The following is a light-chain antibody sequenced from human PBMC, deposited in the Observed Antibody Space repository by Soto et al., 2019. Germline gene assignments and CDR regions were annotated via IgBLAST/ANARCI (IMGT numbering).Light chain of an antibody. J-gene: IGLJ1*01. CDR3: CSFAGTGTQYV. CDR2: EGT. CDR1: SSNIGSYNL. Sequence: QSALTQPASVSGSLGQSITISCIGTSSNIGSYNLVSWYQHQPGKAPKIMIFEGTKRPSGVSNRFTGSTSGNTASLTISGLQAEDEADYYCCSFAGTGTQYVFGSGTKVTVL. V-gene: IGLV2-23*01.